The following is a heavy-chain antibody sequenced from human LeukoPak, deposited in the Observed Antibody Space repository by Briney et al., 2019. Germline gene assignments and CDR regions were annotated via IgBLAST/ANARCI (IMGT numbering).Heavy chain of an antibody. CDR2: VSYSGIT. CDR1: GASISSSSVYH. J-gene: IGHJ4*02. D-gene: IGHD2-8*01. V-gene: IGHV4-39*01. Sequence: KPSETLSLTCTVSGASISSSSVYHWGWIRQPPGKGLEWIGSVSYSGITYYNPSLKSRVTISVDTSNNLFSLNLNSVTAADTAMYYCARLGTYGVHWGQGVLLTVSS. CDR3: ARLGTYGVH.